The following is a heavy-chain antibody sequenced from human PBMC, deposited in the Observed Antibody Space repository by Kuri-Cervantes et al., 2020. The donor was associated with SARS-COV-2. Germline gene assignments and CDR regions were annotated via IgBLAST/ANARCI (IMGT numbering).Heavy chain of an antibody. J-gene: IGHJ6*02. V-gene: IGHV1-69*10. Sequence: SVKVSCKASGGTFISDLISWVRLAPGQGPEWMGGIIPILRTANYAQKFQGRVTITADKSTSTAYMELRSLRSEDTAVYYCARGEGLKAMAETDNFGMAVWGQGTTVTVSS. D-gene: IGHD6-19*01. CDR2: IIPILRTA. CDR3: ARGEGLKAMAETDNFGMAV. CDR1: GGTFISDL.